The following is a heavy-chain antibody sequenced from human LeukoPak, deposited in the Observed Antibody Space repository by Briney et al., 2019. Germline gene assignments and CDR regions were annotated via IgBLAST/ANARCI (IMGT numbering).Heavy chain of an antibody. J-gene: IGHJ1*01. CDR3: ARGLDLGYFQR. CDR2: IWSDGSNK. CDR1: GFTFSTYD. Sequence: PGGSLRLSCIVSGFTFSTYDMHWVRQAPGKGLQWAAVIWSDGSNKYYTDSVKGRFTISRDNPKNTLYLQMNNLRAEDTAVYHCARGLDLGYFQRWGQGTLVTVSS. V-gene: IGHV3-33*01. D-gene: IGHD4-11*01.